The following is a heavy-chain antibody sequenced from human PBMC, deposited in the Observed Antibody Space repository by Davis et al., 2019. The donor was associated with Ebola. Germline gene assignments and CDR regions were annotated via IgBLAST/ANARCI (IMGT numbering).Heavy chain of an antibody. D-gene: IGHD6-13*01. V-gene: IGHV4-34*01. CDR2: INHSGST. J-gene: IGHJ3*02. CDR3: ARAGIAAAGPRNAFDI. CDR1: GGSFSGYY. Sequence: SETLSLTCAVYGGSFSGYYWSWIRRPPGKGLEWIGEINHSGSTNYNPSLKSRVTISVDTSKNQFSLKLSSVTAADTAVYYCARAGIAAAGPRNAFDIWGQGTMVTVSS.